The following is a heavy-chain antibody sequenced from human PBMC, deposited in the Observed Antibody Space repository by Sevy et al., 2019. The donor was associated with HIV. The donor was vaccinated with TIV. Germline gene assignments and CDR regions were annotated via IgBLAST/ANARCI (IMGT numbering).Heavy chain of an antibody. CDR1: GFTFDDYG. CDR2: ISWNSATI. D-gene: IGHD2-15*01. CDR3: AKGAGSSLLSAIAY. Sequence: GGSLRLSCAASGFTFDDYGMHWVRQAPGKGLEWVSGISWNSATIVYADSAKGRFTISRDNARNSLYLQMNSLRVEDMAFYYCAKGAGSSLLSAIAYWGRGTLVTVSS. V-gene: IGHV3-9*03. J-gene: IGHJ4*02.